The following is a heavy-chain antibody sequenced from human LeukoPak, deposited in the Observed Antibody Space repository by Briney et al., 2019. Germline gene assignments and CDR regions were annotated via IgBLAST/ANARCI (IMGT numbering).Heavy chain of an antibody. V-gene: IGHV3-7*05. CDR3: ARGNRRGSWYGEDYYSGMDV. D-gene: IGHD6-13*01. Sequence: GGSLRLSCAASGFTFSSYAMSWVRQAPGKGLEWVANIKQDGGEKYYADSAKGRFTISRDNSKNSLYLQMNSLRAEDTAVYYCARGNRRGSWYGEDYYSGMDVWGQGTTVPVSS. CDR1: GFTFSSYA. J-gene: IGHJ6*02. CDR2: IKQDGGEK.